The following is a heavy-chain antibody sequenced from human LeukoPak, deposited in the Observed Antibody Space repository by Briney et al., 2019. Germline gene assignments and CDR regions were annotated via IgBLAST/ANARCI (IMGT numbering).Heavy chain of an antibody. D-gene: IGHD3-16*01. V-gene: IGHV4-4*07. CDR2: IYTSGST. Sequence: PSETLSLTCPVSGGSISSYYWSWIRQPAGKGLEWIGRIYTSGSTNYNPSLKSRVTISVDTSKNQFSLKLSSVTAADAAVYYCARETSQKGAHYMDVWGKGTTVTISS. J-gene: IGHJ6*03. CDR1: GGSISSYY. CDR3: ARETSQKGAHYMDV.